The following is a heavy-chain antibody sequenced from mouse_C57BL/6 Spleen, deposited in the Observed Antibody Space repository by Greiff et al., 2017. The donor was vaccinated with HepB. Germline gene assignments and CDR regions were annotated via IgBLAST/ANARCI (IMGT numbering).Heavy chain of an antibody. D-gene: IGHD1-1*01. V-gene: IGHV1-52*01. J-gene: IGHJ2*01. CDR2: IDPSDSET. CDR1: GYTFTSYW. Sequence: VQLQQPGAELVRPGSSVKLSCKASGYTFTSYWMHWVKQRPIQGLEWIGNIDPSDSETHYNQKFKDKATMTVDKSSSTAYMQLSSLTSEDSAVYDCARGYFCRGYDFDDWGQGTTLTVSS. CDR3: ARGYFCRGYDFDD.